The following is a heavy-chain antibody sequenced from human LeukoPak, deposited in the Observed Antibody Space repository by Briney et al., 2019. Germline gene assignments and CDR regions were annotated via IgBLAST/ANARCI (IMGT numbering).Heavy chain of an antibody. CDR1: GYTFTGYY. D-gene: IGHD6-6*01. CDR3: ARLYSSSAYYLDY. Sequence: ASVKVSCKASGYTFTGYYMHWVRQAPGQGLEWMGWINPNSGGTNYAQKFQGRVTMTRDTSITTAYMELSRLRSDDTAVYYCARLYSSSAYYLDYWGQGTLVTVSS. CDR2: INPNSGGT. V-gene: IGHV1-2*02. J-gene: IGHJ4*02.